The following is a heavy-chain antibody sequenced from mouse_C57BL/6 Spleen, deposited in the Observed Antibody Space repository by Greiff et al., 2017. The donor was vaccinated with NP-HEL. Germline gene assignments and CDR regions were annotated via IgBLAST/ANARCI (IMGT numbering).Heavy chain of an antibody. V-gene: IGHV5-17*01. CDR2: ISSGSSTN. Sequence: EVQVVESGGGLVKPGGSLKLSCAASGFTFSDYGMHWVRQAPEKGLEWVAYISSGSSTNYYADTVKGRCTISRDNAKNTLFLQMTRLRSEDTAMYYCARGDGYSYYFDYWGQGTTLTVSS. CDR3: ARGDGYSYYFDY. CDR1: GFTFSDYG. D-gene: IGHD2-3*01. J-gene: IGHJ2*01.